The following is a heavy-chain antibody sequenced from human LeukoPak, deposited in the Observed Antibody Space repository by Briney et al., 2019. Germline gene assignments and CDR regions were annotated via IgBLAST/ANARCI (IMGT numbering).Heavy chain of an antibody. D-gene: IGHD1-26*01. V-gene: IGHV4-59*01. CDR1: GGSISSYY. CDR2: IYYSGST. CDR3: ARVRGSGSYHFFDY. Sequence: SETLSLTCTVSGGSISSYYWSWIRQPPGKGLEWIGYIYYSGSTNYNPSLKSRVTISVDTSKNQFSLELSSVTAADTAVYYCARVRGSGSYHFFDYWGQGTLVTVSS. J-gene: IGHJ4*02.